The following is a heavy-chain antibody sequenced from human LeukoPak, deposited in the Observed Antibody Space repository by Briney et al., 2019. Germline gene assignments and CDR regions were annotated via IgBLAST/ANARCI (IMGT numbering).Heavy chain of an antibody. CDR3: ARGRASAVTTFFDY. D-gene: IGHD4-17*01. CDR1: GFTFSSYG. Sequence: PGKSLRLSCAASGFTFSSYGMHWVRQAPGKGLEWVAVIWYDGSNKYYTDSVKGRFTISRDNSKNTLYLQMNSLRAEDTAVYYCARGRASAVTTFFDYWGQGTLVTVSS. V-gene: IGHV3-33*01. CDR2: IWYDGSNK. J-gene: IGHJ4*02.